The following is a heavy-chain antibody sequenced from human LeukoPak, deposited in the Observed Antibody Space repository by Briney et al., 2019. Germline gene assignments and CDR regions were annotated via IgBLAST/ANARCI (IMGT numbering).Heavy chain of an antibody. D-gene: IGHD3-16*02. CDR2: INHSGSI. J-gene: IGHJ3*02. CDR1: GGSFSGYY. Sequence: SETLSLTCAVYGGSFSGYYWSWIRQTPGKGLEWIGEINHSGSINYNPSLKSRVTISVDTSKNLFSLKLRSVTAADTAVYYCARSNYVWGSYRPRQSDAFDIWGQGTMVTVSS. CDR3: ARSNYVWGSYRPRQSDAFDI. V-gene: IGHV4-34*01.